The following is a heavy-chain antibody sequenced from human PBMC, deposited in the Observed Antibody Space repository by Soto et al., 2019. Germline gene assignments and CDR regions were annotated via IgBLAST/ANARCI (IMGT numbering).Heavy chain of an antibody. CDR3: ARAYPTRGYCSSTSCYVVGYYYYYMDV. CDR2: INAGNGNT. J-gene: IGHJ6*03. V-gene: IGHV1-3*01. CDR1: GYTFTSYA. D-gene: IGHD2-2*01. Sequence: ASVKVSCKASGYTFTSYAIHWVRQAPGQRLEWMGWINAGNGNTKYSQKFQGRVTITRDTSASTAYMELSSLRSEDTAVYYCARAYPTRGYCSSTSCYVVGYYYYYMDVWGKGTTVTVSS.